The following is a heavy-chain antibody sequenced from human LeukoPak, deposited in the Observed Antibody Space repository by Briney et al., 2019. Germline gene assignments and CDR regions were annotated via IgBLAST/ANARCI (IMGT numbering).Heavy chain of an antibody. V-gene: IGHV4-31*03. D-gene: IGHD2-8*01. J-gene: IGHJ4*02. CDR1: GGSISSGGYY. CDR3: ARVMGGTRAGIDY. Sequence: SQTLSLTCTVSGGSISSGGYYWSWIRQHPGKGLEWIGYIYYSGSTYYNPSLKSRVTISVDTSKNQFSLKLSSVTAADTAVYYCARVMGGTRAGIDYWGQGTLVTVSS. CDR2: IYYSGST.